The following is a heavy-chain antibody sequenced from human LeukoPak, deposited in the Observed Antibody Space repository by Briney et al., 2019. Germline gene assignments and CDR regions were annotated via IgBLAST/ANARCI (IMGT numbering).Heavy chain of an antibody. CDR2: ISPNSGGT. V-gene: IGHV1-2*02. J-gene: IGHJ4*01. Sequence: ASVKVSCKASGYSFTAYYMHWVRQAPGQGLEWMGWISPNSGGTHYAQKFQVRVTMTTDTTIATAYLELRRLTSDDTATYYCASAVNSRDSSCWGQGARVTVSS. D-gene: IGHD6-13*01. CDR1: GYSFTAYY. CDR3: ASAVNSRDSSC.